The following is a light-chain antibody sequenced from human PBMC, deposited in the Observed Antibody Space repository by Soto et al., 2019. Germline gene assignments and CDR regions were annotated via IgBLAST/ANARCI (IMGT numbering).Light chain of an antibody. Sequence: EVVLTQSPATLSLSPGERATLSCRASQSVSSYLAWYQQKPGQAPRLLIYDASNRATGIPARFSGSGSGTDFTLTISSLEPEDFAVYYCQQGATWAPLTFGGGTKVEIK. J-gene: IGKJ4*01. CDR2: DAS. CDR1: QSVSSY. CDR3: QQGATWAPLT. V-gene: IGKV3-11*01.